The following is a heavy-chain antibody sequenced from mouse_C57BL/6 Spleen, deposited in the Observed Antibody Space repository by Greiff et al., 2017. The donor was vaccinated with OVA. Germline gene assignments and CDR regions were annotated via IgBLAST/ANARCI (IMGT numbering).Heavy chain of an antibody. CDR1: GYAFSSSW. Sequence: QVQLQQSGPELVKPGASVKISCKASGYAFSSSWMNWVKQRPGKGLEWIGRIYPGDGDTNYNGKFKGKATLTADKSSSTAYMQLSSLTSEDSAVYFCARKGDGYYEYYAMDYWGQGTSVTVSS. CDR2: IYPGDGDT. J-gene: IGHJ4*01. V-gene: IGHV1-82*01. CDR3: ARKGDGYYEYYAMDY. D-gene: IGHD2-3*01.